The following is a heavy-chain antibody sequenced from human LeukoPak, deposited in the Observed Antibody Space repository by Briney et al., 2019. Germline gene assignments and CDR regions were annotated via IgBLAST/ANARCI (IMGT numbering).Heavy chain of an antibody. J-gene: IGHJ5*02. Sequence: SETLSLTCAVYGGSFSGYYWSWIRQPPGKGLEWIGEINHSGSTYYNPSLKSRVTISVDTSKNQFSLKLSSVTAADTAVYYCARGRTYYDFWSANKGRFDPWGQGTLVTVSS. CDR3: ARGRTYYDFWSANKGRFDP. CDR1: GGSFSGYY. CDR2: INHSGST. V-gene: IGHV4-34*01. D-gene: IGHD3-3*01.